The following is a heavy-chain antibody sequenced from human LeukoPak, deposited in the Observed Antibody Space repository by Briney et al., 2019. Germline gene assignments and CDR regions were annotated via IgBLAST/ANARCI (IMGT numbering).Heavy chain of an antibody. V-gene: IGHV3-64*01. CDR3: AREQPAGSTDY. D-gene: IGHD1-14*01. Sequence: PGGSLRLSCAASGFIFSYYSMHWVRQARGKGLEYVSVISPDGRATYYTNSVKGRFTISRDNSKNTVYLEMDSLRDDDTAVYYCAREQPAGSTDYWGQGTLVTVSS. CDR2: ISPDGRAT. CDR1: GFIFSYYS. J-gene: IGHJ4*02.